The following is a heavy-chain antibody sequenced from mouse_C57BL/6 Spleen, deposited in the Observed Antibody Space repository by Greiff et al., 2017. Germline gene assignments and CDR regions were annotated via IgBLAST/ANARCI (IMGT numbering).Heavy chain of an antibody. CDR1: GFSLTSYA. CDR3: ARGVIYYGNFYFDY. J-gene: IGHJ2*01. V-gene: IGHV2-9-1*01. Sequence: VKLVESGPGLVAPSQSLSITCTVSGFSLTSYAISWVRQPPGKGLEWLGVIWTGGGTNYNSALKSRLSISKDNSKSQVFLKMNSLQTDDTARYYWARGVIYYGNFYFDYWGQGTTLTGSS. D-gene: IGHD2-1*01. CDR2: IWTGGGT.